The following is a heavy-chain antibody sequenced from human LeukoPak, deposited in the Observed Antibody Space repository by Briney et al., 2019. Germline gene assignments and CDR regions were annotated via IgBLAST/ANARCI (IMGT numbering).Heavy chain of an antibody. CDR1: GDSISSNNYY. V-gene: IGHV4-61*02. CDR2: IYTSGST. Sequence: PSQTLSLTCTVSGDSISSNNYYWSWIRQPAGKALEWIGRIYTSGSTNYNPSLKSRVTISVDTSKNQFSLKLSSVTAADAAVYYCAMSTWYKSLYYYYMDVWGKGTTVTVSS. J-gene: IGHJ6*03. D-gene: IGHD1-1*01. CDR3: AMSTWYKSLYYYYMDV.